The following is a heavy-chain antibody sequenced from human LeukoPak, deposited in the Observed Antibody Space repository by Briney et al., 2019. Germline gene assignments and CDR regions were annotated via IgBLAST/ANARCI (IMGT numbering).Heavy chain of an antibody. CDR1: GFTVSSNY. CDR3: AREGIAVAGTDY. Sequence: GGSLRLSCAASGFTVSSNYMSWVRQAPGKGLEWVSVIYSGGSTYYADSVKGRFTISRDNSKNTLYLQMNNLRAEDTAVYYCAREGIAVAGTDYWGQGTLVTVSS. J-gene: IGHJ4*02. CDR2: IYSGGST. D-gene: IGHD6-19*01. V-gene: IGHV3-66*01.